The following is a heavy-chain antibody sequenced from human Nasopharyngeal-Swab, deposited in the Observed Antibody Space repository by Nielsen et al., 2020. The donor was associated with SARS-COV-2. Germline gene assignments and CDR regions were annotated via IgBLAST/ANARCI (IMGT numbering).Heavy chain of an antibody. D-gene: IGHD4-17*01. CDR3: ATTVTTLSGY. J-gene: IGHJ4*02. CDR2: ISYDGSNK. V-gene: IGHV3-30*03. Sequence: GREAPGKGLEWVAVISYDGSNKYYADSVKGRFTNSRDNSKNTLYLQMNSLRAEDTAVYYCATTVTTLSGYWGQGTRVTVSS.